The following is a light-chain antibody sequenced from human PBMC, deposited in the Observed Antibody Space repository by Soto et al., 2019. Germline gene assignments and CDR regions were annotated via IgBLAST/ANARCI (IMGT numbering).Light chain of an antibody. CDR2: GNN. Sequence: QSVLTQPPSVSAAPGQRVTFSCTGSSSNFGAGYDVHWYQQLPGTAPKLLIYGNNNRPSGVPDRFSGSKSGTSASLAITGLQAEDEADYYCQSYDRSLSGWVFGTGTKLTVL. J-gene: IGLJ3*02. CDR3: QSYDRSLSGWV. V-gene: IGLV1-40*01. CDR1: SSNFGAGYD.